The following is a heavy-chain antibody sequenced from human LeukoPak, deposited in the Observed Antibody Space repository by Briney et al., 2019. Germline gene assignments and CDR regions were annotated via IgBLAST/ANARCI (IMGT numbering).Heavy chain of an antibody. CDR1: GFTFSSYS. CDR2: ISSSSSYI. V-gene: IGHV3-21*01. Sequence: GGSLRLSCAAPGFTFSSYSMNWVRQAPGKGLEWVSSISSSSSYIYYADSVKGRFTISRDNAKNSLYLQMNSLRAEDTAVYYCASLSSSWPTAWGQGTLVTVSS. D-gene: IGHD6-13*01. CDR3: ASLSSSWPTA. J-gene: IGHJ5*02.